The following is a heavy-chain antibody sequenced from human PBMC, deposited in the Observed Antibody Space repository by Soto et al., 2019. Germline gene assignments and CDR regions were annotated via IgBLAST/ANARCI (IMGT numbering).Heavy chain of an antibody. CDR3: ARGLRFLEWLSQYYYYGMDV. D-gene: IGHD3-3*01. CDR1: GGTFSNSA. J-gene: IGHJ6*02. Sequence: SVKVSCKASGGTFSNSAVIWVRQAPGQGLEWMGGIIPIFGTVNYAQNFQGRVTITADESTSTAFMELSSLRSEDTAVYYCARGLRFLEWLSQYYYYGMDVWGQGTTVTVSS. V-gene: IGHV1-69*13. CDR2: IIPIFGTV.